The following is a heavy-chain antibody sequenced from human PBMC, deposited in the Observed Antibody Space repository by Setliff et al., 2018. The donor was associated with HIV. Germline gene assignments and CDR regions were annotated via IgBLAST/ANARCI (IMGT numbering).Heavy chain of an antibody. J-gene: IGHJ5*02. CDR1: GYTFTRYG. CDR2: IIPILGTT. CDR3: ARGGAREYQLLYNYFDP. D-gene: IGHD2-2*01. Sequence: SVKVSCKAAGYTFTRYGISWVRQAPGQGLEWMGGIIPILGTTNYAQKFQGRLTITADTTASTAYMVLSSLTSEDTAVYYCARGGAREYQLLYNYFDPWGQGTLVTVSS. V-gene: IGHV1-69*06.